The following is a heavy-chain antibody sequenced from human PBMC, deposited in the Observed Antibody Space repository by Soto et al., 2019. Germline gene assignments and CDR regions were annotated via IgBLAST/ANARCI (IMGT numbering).Heavy chain of an antibody. V-gene: IGHV3-48*01. CDR3: ARVHYGDYGRRIYD. CDR1: GFTFSSYS. J-gene: IGHJ4*02. CDR2: ISSSSSTI. Sequence: SLRLSCAASGFTFSSYSMNWVRQAPGKGLEWVSYISSSSSTIYYADSVKGRFTISRDNAKNSLYLQMNSLRAEDTAVYYCARVHYGDYGRRIYDCDQGALVPVSS. D-gene: IGHD4-17*01.